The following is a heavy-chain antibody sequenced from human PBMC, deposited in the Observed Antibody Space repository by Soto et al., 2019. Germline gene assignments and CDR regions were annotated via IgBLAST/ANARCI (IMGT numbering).Heavy chain of an antibody. D-gene: IGHD3-10*01. Sequence: QVQLVQSGAEVKKPGSSVKVSCKASGGTFSSYTISWVRQAPGQGLEWMGRIIPILGIANYAQKFQGRVTITADKSTSTAYMELSSLRSEDTAVYYCASQHTNYHGSGSAHMDVWGKGTTVTVSS. CDR2: IIPILGIA. CDR3: ASQHTNYHGSGSAHMDV. V-gene: IGHV1-69*02. J-gene: IGHJ6*03. CDR1: GGTFSSYT.